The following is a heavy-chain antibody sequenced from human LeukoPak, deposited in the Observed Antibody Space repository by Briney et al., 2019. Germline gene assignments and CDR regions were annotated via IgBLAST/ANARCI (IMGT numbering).Heavy chain of an antibody. CDR2: IKQDGSEK. Sequence: GGSLRLSCAASGFTFSSYWMSWVRQAPGKGLEWVANIKQDGSEKYYVDSVKGRFTISRDNAKNSLYLQMNSLRAEDTAVYYCASLSSGYQYYFDYWGQGTLVTVSS. D-gene: IGHD3-22*01. V-gene: IGHV3-7*01. CDR1: GFTFSSYW. CDR3: ASLSSGYQYYFDY. J-gene: IGHJ4*02.